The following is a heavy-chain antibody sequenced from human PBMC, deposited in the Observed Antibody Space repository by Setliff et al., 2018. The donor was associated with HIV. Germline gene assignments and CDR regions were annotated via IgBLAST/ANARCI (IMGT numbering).Heavy chain of an antibody. J-gene: IGHJ5*02. V-gene: IGHV3-48*04. CDR2: ITSGGSVK. CDR1: EFSFSRFW. CDR3: ARDIGRDYDTTEDWFDP. D-gene: IGHD3-22*01. Sequence: GGSLRLSCAASEFSFSRFWMNWVRQAPGKGLEWISYITSGGSVKYYADSVKGRFTISRDNAKNSLYLQMNSLRAEDTAVYYCARDIGRDYDTTEDWFDPWGQGTLVTVSS.